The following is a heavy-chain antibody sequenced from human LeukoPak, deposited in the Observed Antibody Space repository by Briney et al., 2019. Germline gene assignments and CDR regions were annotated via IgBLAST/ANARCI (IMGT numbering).Heavy chain of an antibody. J-gene: IGHJ4*02. V-gene: IGHV1-18*01. CDR1: GYTFTSYG. CDR3: AREGITMIVVGPFDY. CDR2: ISAYNGNT. Sequence: GPVKVSCKASGYTFTSYGISWVRQAPGQGLEWMGWISAYNGNTNYAQKLQGRVTMTRDTSTSTVYMELSSLRSEDTAVYYCAREGITMIVVGPFDYWGQGTLVTVSS. D-gene: IGHD3-22*01.